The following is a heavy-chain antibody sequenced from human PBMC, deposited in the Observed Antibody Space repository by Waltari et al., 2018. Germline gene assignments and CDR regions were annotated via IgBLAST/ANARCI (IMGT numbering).Heavy chain of an antibody. J-gene: IGHJ4*02. CDR1: GFSFSSYD. CDR2: ISGSGRSYI. V-gene: IGHV3-21*04. CDR3: ARGVLRHYGHYCDY. D-gene: IGHD3-3*01. Sequence: DVQLVESGGGLVKPGGSLRLSCAASGFSFSSYDMNWVRQAPGRGLEWVASISGSGRSYIFYTDSVKGRFTISRDNAKNSMYLQMNSLKTEDTAVYYCARGVLRHYGHYCDYWGQGTLVTVSS.